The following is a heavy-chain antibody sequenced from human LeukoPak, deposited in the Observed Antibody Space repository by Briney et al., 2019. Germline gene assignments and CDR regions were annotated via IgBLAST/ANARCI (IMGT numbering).Heavy chain of an antibody. Sequence: SETLSLTCTVSGGSISTGGYYWSWIRQHSGKGLEWIGYIYYSGSTYYNPSLKSRASVSIDTSKNKFSLKLSSVTAADTAVYYCARFQNDGDPRGTFDPWGQGTLVTVCS. J-gene: IGHJ5*02. V-gene: IGHV4-31*03. CDR2: IYYSGST. CDR3: ARFQNDGDPRGTFDP. D-gene: IGHD4-17*01. CDR1: GGSISTGGYY.